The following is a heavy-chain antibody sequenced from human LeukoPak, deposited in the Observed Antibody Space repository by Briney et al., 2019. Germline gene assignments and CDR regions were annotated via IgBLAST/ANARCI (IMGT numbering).Heavy chain of an antibody. V-gene: IGHV1-2*02. D-gene: IGHD3-10*01. J-gene: IGHJ6*02. CDR1: GYTFTSYG. Sequence: ASVKVSCKASGYTFTSYGISWVRQAPGQGLEWMGWINPNSGGTNYAQKFQGRVTMTRDTSISTAYMELSRLRSDDTAVYYCARDYYGSGSYPPPGHMDVWGQGTTVTVSS. CDR2: INPNSGGT. CDR3: ARDYYGSGSYPPPGHMDV.